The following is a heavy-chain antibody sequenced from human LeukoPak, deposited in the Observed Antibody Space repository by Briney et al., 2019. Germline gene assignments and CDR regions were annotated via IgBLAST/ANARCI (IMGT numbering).Heavy chain of an antibody. Sequence: QPGRSLRLSCAASGFTFSSYGMHWVRQAPGKGLEWVAVISYDGSNKYYADSVKGRFTISRDNSKNTLYLQMNSLRAEDTAVYYCAKVEGGWYGGWFDPWGQGTLVTVSS. CDR2: ISYDGSNK. CDR1: GFTFSSYG. D-gene: IGHD6-19*01. CDR3: AKVEGGWYGGWFDP. J-gene: IGHJ5*02. V-gene: IGHV3-30*18.